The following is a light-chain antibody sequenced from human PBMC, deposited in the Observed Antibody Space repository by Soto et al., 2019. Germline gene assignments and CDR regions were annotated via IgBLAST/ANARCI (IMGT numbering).Light chain of an antibody. CDR2: GAS. J-gene: IGKJ2*01. V-gene: IGKV3-15*01. Sequence: EIVLTHSPGTLSLSPGERATLSCRASQSVSSNLAWYQQKPGQAPRLLIYGASTRATGIPARFSGSGSGTEFTLTISSLQSEDFAVYYCQQYNNWPYTFGQGTKVDIK. CDR3: QQYNNWPYT. CDR1: QSVSSN.